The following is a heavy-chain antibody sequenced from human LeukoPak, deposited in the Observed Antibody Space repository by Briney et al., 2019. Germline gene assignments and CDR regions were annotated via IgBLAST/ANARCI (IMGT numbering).Heavy chain of an antibody. CDR3: ARGASASSPYYYYGMDV. CDR1: GYTFTSYY. J-gene: IGHJ6*02. CDR2: INPSGGST. V-gene: IGHV1-46*01. Sequence: SVKVSCKASGYTFTSYYMHWVRQAPGQGLEWMGIINPSGGSTSYAQKFQGRVTMTRDTSTSTVYMELSSLRSEDTAVYYCARGASASSPYYYYGMDVWGQGTTVTVSS. D-gene: IGHD6-25*01.